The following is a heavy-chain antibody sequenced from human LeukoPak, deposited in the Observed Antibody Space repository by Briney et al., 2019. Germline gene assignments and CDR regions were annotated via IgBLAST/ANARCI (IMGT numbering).Heavy chain of an antibody. CDR2: INPNSGGT. D-gene: IGHD6-19*01. J-gene: IGHJ4*02. CDR3: ATLAVAGTPLDY. Sequence: ASVKVSCKASGYTFTGYYMHWVRQAPGQGLEWMGWINPNSGGTNYAQKFQGRVTMTRDTSISTAYMGLGRLRSDDTAVYYCATLAVAGTPLDYWGQGTLVTVSS. CDR1: GYTFTGYY. V-gene: IGHV1-2*02.